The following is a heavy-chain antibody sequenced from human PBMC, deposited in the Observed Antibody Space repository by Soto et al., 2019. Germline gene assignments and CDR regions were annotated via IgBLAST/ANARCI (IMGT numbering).Heavy chain of an antibody. V-gene: IGHV1-2*02. D-gene: IGHD2-2*01. CDR3: ARQSCGSTSCFYDY. J-gene: IGHJ4*02. CDR2: LNPNSGAT. Sequence: GASVKVSCKTSEYTFTDNYIYWIRQAPGQGLEWMGWLNPNSGATDFAQRFQGRVTLTSDTSISTAYMELNRLTSDDPAVFYCARQSCGSTSCFYDYWGPGTLVTV. CDR1: EYTFTDNY.